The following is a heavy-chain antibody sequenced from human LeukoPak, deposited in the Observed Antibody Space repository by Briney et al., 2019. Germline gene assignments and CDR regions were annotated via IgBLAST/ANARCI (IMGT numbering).Heavy chain of an antibody. D-gene: IGHD5-24*01. CDR1: GYTFTSYY. CDR3: ARDRGRDGYNLGRGALDY. Sequence: GASVKVSCKASGYTFTSYYMHWVRQAPGQGLEWMGIINPSGGSTSYAQKFQGRVTMTRGTSTSTVYMELSSLRSEDTAVYYCARDRGRDGYNLGRGALDYWGQGTLVTVSS. V-gene: IGHV1-46*01. CDR2: INPSGGST. J-gene: IGHJ4*02.